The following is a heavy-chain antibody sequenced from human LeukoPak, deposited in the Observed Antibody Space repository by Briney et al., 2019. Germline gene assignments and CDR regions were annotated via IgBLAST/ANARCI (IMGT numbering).Heavy chain of an antibody. CDR1: GFTFSSYS. V-gene: IGHV3-21*01. J-gene: IGHJ4*02. Sequence: PGGSLRLSCTASGFTFSSYSMNWVRQAPGKGLEWVSSISSSSSYIYYADSVKGRFTISRDNAKNSLYLQTNGLRAEDTAVYYCARVGYYYDSSGYYYYFDYWGQGTLVTVSS. D-gene: IGHD3-22*01. CDR3: ARVGYYYDSSGYYYYFDY. CDR2: ISSSSSYI.